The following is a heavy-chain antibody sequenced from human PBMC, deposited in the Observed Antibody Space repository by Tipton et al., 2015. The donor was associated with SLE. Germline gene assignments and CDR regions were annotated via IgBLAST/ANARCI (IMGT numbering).Heavy chain of an antibody. Sequence: TLSLTCTVYGESFSGYLWTWIRQSPGKGLEWIGEIDHGGSTNYRPSLESRVTISLDPSKNQFSLTLSSVTAADTAVYYCARDFWSGYGSFDYWGQGALVTVSS. V-gene: IGHV4-34*01. CDR2: IDHGGST. J-gene: IGHJ4*02. CDR1: GESFSGYL. D-gene: IGHD3-3*01. CDR3: ARDFWSGYGSFDY.